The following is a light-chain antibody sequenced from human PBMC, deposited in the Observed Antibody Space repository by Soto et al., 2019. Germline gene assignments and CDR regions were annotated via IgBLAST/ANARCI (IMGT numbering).Light chain of an antibody. CDR3: SSYTTSNTRQTC. J-gene: IGLJ1*01. Sequence: QSALTQPASVSGSPGQSITISCTGTSSDVGGYNYVSWYQHHPGKAPKLIIYDVTSRPSGVSNPFSGSKSGNTASLTISGLQPEDEADYYCSSYTTSNTRQTCFGTGTKVTVL. V-gene: IGLV2-14*03. CDR2: DVT. CDR1: SSDVGGYNY.